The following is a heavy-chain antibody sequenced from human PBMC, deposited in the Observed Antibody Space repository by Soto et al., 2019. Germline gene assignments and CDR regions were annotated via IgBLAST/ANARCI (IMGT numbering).Heavy chain of an antibody. CDR3: ARHLAQMTTVTFYYYGMDV. J-gene: IGHJ6*02. D-gene: IGHD4-17*01. CDR1: GGSIISYY. V-gene: IGHV4-59*08. Sequence: SEPLSLTYTVSGGSIISYYWRWIRQHQEKELEWIGYIYYSGSTHYNPSHKSRDTISVDTSKNQFSLKLSSVTAADTAVYYCARHLAQMTTVTFYYYGMDVWGQGTTVTVSS. CDR2: IYYSGST.